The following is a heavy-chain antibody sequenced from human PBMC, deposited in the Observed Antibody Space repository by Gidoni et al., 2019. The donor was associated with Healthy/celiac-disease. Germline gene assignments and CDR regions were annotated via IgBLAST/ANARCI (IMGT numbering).Heavy chain of an antibody. J-gene: IGHJ3*02. D-gene: IGHD2-15*01. CDR3: AKDTPYCSGGSCYFAFDI. Sequence: EVQLLESGGGLVQPGGSLRLSCAASGFTFSRYAMSWVRQAPGKGLEWVSAISGSGGSTYYADSVKGRFTISRDNSKNTLYLQMNSLRAEDTAVYYCAKDTPYCSGGSCYFAFDIWGQGTMVTVSS. V-gene: IGHV3-23*01. CDR1: GFTFSRYA. CDR2: ISGSGGST.